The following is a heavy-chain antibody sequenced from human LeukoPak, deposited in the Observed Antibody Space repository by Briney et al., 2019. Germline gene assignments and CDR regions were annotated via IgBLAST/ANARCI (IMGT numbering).Heavy chain of an antibody. Sequence: SETLSLTCTVSGGSISSGGYYWSWIRQPPGKGLEWIGYIYHSGSTYYNPSLKSRVTISVDRSKNQFSLKLSSVTAADTAVYYCARSATAMALYFDYWGQGTLVTVSS. CDR3: ARSATAMALYFDY. CDR2: IYHSGST. CDR1: GGSISSGGYY. D-gene: IGHD5-18*01. V-gene: IGHV4-30-2*01. J-gene: IGHJ4*02.